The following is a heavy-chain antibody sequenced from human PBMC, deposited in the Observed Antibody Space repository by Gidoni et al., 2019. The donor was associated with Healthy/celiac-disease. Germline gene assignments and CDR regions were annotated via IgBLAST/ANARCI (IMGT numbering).Heavy chain of an antibody. CDR3: ARSYCSGGSCYPSYGYYYYYGMDV. CDR1: GYTFTGYD. J-gene: IGHJ6*02. D-gene: IGHD2-15*01. Sequence: QVQLVQSGAEVKKPGASVKVSCKASGYTFTGYDMHWVRQAPGQGLEWMGWINPNSGGTNYAQKFQCRVTMTRDTSISTAYMELSRLRSDDTAVYYCARSYCSGGSCYPSYGYYYYYGMDVWGQGTTVTVSS. V-gene: IGHV1-2*02. CDR2: INPNSGGT.